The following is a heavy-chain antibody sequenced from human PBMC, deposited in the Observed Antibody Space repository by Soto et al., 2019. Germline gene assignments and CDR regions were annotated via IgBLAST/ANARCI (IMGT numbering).Heavy chain of an antibody. CDR1: GGTFSNYV. Sequence: SVKVSCKASGGTFSNYVVNWVRQAPGQGLEWMGRIIPISGAANYAQKFQGRVTITADKSTSTSYMELSSLRSEDAAVYYCARDMTRTVVPYFDFWGQGTLVTVSS. V-gene: IGHV1-69*06. CDR3: ARDMTRTVVPYFDF. D-gene: IGHD1-7*01. J-gene: IGHJ4*02. CDR2: IIPISGAA.